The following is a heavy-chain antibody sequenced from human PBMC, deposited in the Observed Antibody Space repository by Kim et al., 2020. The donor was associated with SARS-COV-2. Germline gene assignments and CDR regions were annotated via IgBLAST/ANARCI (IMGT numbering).Heavy chain of an antibody. CDR3: ARHLYYTRRSSWLRFYP. Sequence: SETLSLTCAVYGGSFSGYYWSWIRQPPGKGLEWIGYIYYSGTTKYNPSLKSRVTISVDTSKNQSFLNLSSFTAADTAVYYCARHLYYTRRSSWLRFYPWG. CDR2: IYYSGTT. CDR1: GGSFSGYY. D-gene: IGHD3-22*01. V-gene: IGHV4-34*10. J-gene: IGHJ5*02.